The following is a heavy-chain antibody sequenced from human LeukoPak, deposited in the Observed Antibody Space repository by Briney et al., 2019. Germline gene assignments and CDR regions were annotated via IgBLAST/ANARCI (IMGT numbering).Heavy chain of an antibody. J-gene: IGHJ4*02. D-gene: IGHD5-12*01. CDR2: INNGGSTI. CDR1: GFTFSSYE. CDR3: AREGSGCDY. Sequence: GGSLRLSCAASGFTFSSYEMNWVRQAPGKGLEWVSYINNGGSTIYYADSVKGRFTISRDNDKNSLYLQMNSLRAEDTAVYYCAREGSGCDYWGQGTLVTVSP. V-gene: IGHV3-48*03.